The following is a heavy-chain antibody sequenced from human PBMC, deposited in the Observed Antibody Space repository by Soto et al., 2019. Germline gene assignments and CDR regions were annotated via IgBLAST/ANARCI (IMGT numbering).Heavy chain of an antibody. J-gene: IGHJ4*02. Sequence: GGSLRLSCRASGFIFSNYGMHWVRRAPGKGLEWVAVIWSDGDTQYYADSVKGRFSVSRDKNTLYLQMNSLRVEDTAVYSCARGSYESSGYLFDYWGRRPQVTCPS. CDR1: GFIFSNYG. CDR2: IWSDGDTQ. V-gene: IGHV3-33*01. D-gene: IGHD3-22*01. CDR3: ARGSYESSGYLFDY.